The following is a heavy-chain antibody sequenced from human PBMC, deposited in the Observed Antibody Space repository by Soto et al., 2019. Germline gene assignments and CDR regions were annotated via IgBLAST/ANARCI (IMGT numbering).Heavy chain of an antibody. D-gene: IGHD3-22*01. CDR2: IYYTGST. CDR3: ARRVYGSGYQKYWYFDL. V-gene: IGHV4-59*08. J-gene: IGHJ2*01. CDR1: GGSVSSYF. Sequence: QVQLQESGPGLVKPSETLSLTCTVSGGSVSSYFWNWIRQPPGKGLEWIGYIYYTGSTSYNPSLKSRVTIPVDTSKNQFSLNLSSVTAADTAVYYGARRVYGSGYQKYWYFDLWGRGTLVTVSS.